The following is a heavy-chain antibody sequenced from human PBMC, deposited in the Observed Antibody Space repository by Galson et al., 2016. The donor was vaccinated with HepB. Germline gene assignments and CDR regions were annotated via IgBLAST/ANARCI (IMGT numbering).Heavy chain of an antibody. CDR1: GFTFRPSA. J-gene: IGHJ4*02. Sequence: SLRLSCAGTGFTFRPSAMSWVRQAPGKRLEWVSAISGSGDTTYYADSVKGRFSISRDNSKNTLYLQMSSLTAEDTAVYYCAKWSDAAATYWGQGALVTVSS. D-gene: IGHD6-13*01. V-gene: IGHV3-23*01. CDR3: AKWSDAAATY. CDR2: ISGSGDTT.